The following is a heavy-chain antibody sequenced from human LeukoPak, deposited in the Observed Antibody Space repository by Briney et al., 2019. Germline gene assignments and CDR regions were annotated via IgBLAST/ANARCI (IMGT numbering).Heavy chain of an antibody. CDR3: ARVRRGKYYYDSSGYPDY. V-gene: IGHV4-30-4*08. CDR2: IYYSGST. J-gene: IGHJ4*02. CDR1: GVTFSSYW. Sequence: LRLSCAASGVTFSSYWMSWVRQAPGKGLEWIGYIYYSGSTYYNPSLKSRVTISVDTSKNQFSLKLSSVTAADTAVYYCARVRRGKYYYDSSGYPDYWGQGTLVTVSS. D-gene: IGHD3-22*01.